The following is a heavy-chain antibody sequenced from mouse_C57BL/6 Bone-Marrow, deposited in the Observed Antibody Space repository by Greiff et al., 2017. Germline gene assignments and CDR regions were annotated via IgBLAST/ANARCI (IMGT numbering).Heavy chain of an antibody. V-gene: IGHV5-17*01. Sequence: EVQVVESGGGLVKPGGSLKLSCAASGFTFSDYGMHWVRQAPEKGLEWVAYISSGSSTIYYADTVKGRFTISRDNAKNTLFLQMTSLRSEDTAMYYCARLTGRFAYWGQGTLVTVSA. CDR1: GFTFSDYG. D-gene: IGHD4-1*01. CDR2: ISSGSSTI. CDR3: ARLTGRFAY. J-gene: IGHJ3*01.